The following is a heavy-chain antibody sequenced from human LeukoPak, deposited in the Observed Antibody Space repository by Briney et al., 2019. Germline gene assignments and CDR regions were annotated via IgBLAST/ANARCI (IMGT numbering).Heavy chain of an antibody. Sequence: GASVKVSCKASGYTFTSYDINWVRQATGQGPEWMGWMNPNSGNTGYAQKFQGRVTMTRNTSISTAYMELSSLRSEDTAVYYCARTGEYYDFWSGYLKGNWFDPWGQGTLVTVSS. D-gene: IGHD3-3*01. V-gene: IGHV1-8*01. CDR2: MNPNSGNT. J-gene: IGHJ5*02. CDR1: GYTFTSYD. CDR3: ARTGEYYDFWSGYLKGNWFDP.